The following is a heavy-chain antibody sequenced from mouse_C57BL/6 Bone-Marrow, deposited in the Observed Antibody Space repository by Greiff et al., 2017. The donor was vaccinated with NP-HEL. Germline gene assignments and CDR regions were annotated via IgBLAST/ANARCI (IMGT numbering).Heavy chain of an antibody. D-gene: IGHD1-1*01. CDR3: TRNRDYYGSSYWYFDV. CDR1: GFSLTSYG. V-gene: IGHV2-2*01. J-gene: IGHJ1*03. CDR2: IWSGGST. Sequence: VQLQQSGPGLVQPSQSLSITCTVSGFSLTSYGVHWVRQSPGKGLEWLGVIWSGGSTDYNAAFISRLSISKDNSKSRVFFKMNSLQADDTAIYYCTRNRDYYGSSYWYFDVWGTGTTVTVSS.